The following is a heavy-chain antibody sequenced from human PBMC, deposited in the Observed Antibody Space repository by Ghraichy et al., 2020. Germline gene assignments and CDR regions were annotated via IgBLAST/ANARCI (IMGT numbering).Heavy chain of an antibody. J-gene: IGHJ6*03. D-gene: IGHD2-8*01. V-gene: IGHV4-59*01. Sequence: SETLSLTCTVSGGSISSYYWSWIRQPPGKGLEWIGYIYYSGSTNYNPSLKSRVTISVDTSKNQFSLKLSSVTAADTAVYYCARRLGRSTNQVQTPTHYYMDVWGKGTTVTVSS. CDR2: IYYSGST. CDR1: GGSISSYY. CDR3: ARRLGRSTNQVQTPTHYYMDV.